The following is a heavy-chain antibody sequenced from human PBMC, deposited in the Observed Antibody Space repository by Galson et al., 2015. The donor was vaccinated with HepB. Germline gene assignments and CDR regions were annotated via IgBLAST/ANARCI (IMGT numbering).Heavy chain of an antibody. CDR1: GLTFSLSA. J-gene: IGHJ4*02. CDR3: AKASLLWSGDIGYSDF. CDR2: ISNSGDNT. Sequence: SLRLSCAVSGLTFSLSAMTWVRQAPGKGLEWVSSISNSGDNTYYTDSVKGRFTISRDNSKNTLYLQMDSLRAEDTAVYFRAKASLLWSGDIGYSDFWGQGTLVTVSS. V-gene: IGHV3-23*01. D-gene: IGHD2-21*01.